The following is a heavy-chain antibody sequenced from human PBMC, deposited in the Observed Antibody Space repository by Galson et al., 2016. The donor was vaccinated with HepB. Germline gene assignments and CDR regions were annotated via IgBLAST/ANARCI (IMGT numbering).Heavy chain of an antibody. CDR3: ARETQPLSIAARDDAFDI. Sequence: SVKVSCKASGYTFNNYYIYWVRQAPGQGLEWMGIINPSGGTTNYAQKFQGRVTLTRDTSTSTVYMELSSLRSEDTAVYYCARETQPLSIAARDDAFDIWGQGTMVTVSS. CDR2: INPSGGTT. J-gene: IGHJ3*02. D-gene: IGHD6-6*01. V-gene: IGHV1-46*02. CDR1: GYTFNNYY.